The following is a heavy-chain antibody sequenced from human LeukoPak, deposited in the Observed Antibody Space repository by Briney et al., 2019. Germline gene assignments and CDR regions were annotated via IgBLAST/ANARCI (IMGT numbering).Heavy chain of an antibody. J-gene: IGHJ4*02. D-gene: IGHD3-10*01. CDR1: GYTSTGYY. V-gene: IGHV1-18*04. CDR3: ARGEYDLLGDY. CDR2: ISPYNGNT. Sequence: ASVKVSCKASGYTSTGYYMHWVRQAPGQGLEWLGWISPYNGNTKYSQKIQGRATMITDISTSTAYLELRSLTSDDTAVYYCARGEYDLLGDYWGQGTLVTVSS.